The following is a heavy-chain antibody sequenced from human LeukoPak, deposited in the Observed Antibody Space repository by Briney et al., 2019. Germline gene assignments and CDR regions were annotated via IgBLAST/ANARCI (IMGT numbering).Heavy chain of an antibody. CDR3: ARDLSSTWIDY. V-gene: IGHV4-30-2*01. Sequence: PSETLSLTCSVSGGSITTSSYYWGWIRQPPGKGLEWIGYIYHSGSTYYNPSLKSRVTISVDKSKNQFSLKLSSVTAADTAVYYCARDLSSTWIDYWGQGTLVTVSS. CDR2: IYHSGST. J-gene: IGHJ4*02. CDR1: GGSITTSSYY. D-gene: IGHD6-13*01.